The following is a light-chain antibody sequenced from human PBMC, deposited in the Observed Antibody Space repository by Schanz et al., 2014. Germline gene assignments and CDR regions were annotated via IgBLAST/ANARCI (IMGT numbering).Light chain of an antibody. J-gene: IGKJ1*01. CDR2: GAS. V-gene: IGKV3-15*01. CDR1: QSVRSN. CDR3: QQYDNWWT. Sequence: EIVMTQSPATLSLSPGERATLSCRASQSVRSNLAWFQQKPGQAPRLLIYGASTRATGFPARFSGSGAGTEFTLTISSLQSEDFAVYYCQQYDNWWTFGPGTKVEIK.